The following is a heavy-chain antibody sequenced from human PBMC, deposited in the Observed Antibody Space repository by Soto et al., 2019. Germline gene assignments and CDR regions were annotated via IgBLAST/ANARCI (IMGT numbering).Heavy chain of an antibody. J-gene: IGHJ4*02. CDR2: ISPGTTYK. D-gene: IGHD2-21*01. CDR1: GFPFSDHY. V-gene: IGHV3-11*06. Sequence: QVQLVESGGGLVKPGGSLRLSCASSGFPFSDHYMSWIRRSPGKGLEFLSSISPGTTYKNYADSVKGRFTISRDIAKSSLYLQLNGLRAEDTAVYFCSRGGGGGLFDLWGQGTFVTVSS. CDR3: SRGGGGGLFDL.